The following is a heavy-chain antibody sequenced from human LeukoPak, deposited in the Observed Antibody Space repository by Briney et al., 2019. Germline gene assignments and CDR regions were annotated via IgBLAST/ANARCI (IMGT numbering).Heavy chain of an antibody. D-gene: IGHD3-3*01. Sequence: PSETLSLTCTVSGGSISSSNYYWGRIRQPPGKGLEWIGSIYYSGNTYYNSSLKSRVTISVDTSKNHFSLNLNSVTAADTAVYYCARHGYLRFLTGLFDPWGQGTLVTVSS. CDR3: ARHGYLRFLTGLFDP. V-gene: IGHV4-39*01. CDR1: GGSISSSNYY. CDR2: IYYSGNT. J-gene: IGHJ5*02.